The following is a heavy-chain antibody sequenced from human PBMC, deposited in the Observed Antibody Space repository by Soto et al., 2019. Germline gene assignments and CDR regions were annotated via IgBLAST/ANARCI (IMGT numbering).Heavy chain of an antibody. CDR2: ISTYSGHT. Sequence: QVHLVQSGVEVKTPGASLKVSCQASGYTFFTYDISWVRQAPGQGLEWMGWISTYSGHTKYAQKFQGRVTMTTDTSTTTAYLELRSLRSDDTAVYYCARHHGPTTSENWCVPWGQGTLVTVSS. CDR3: ARHHGPTTSENWCVP. J-gene: IGHJ5*02. D-gene: IGHD5-12*01. V-gene: IGHV1-18*01. CDR1: GYTFFTYD.